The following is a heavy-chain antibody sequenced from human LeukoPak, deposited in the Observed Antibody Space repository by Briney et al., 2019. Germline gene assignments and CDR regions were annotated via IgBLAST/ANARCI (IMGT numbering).Heavy chain of an antibody. CDR1: GFTFSSYG. CDR3: AGLGGSSSWYYFDY. D-gene: IGHD6-13*01. J-gene: IGHJ4*02. V-gene: IGHV3-33*01. Sequence: GRSLRLSCAASGFTFSSYGIHWVRQAPGKGLEWVAVIWYDGSNKYYADSVKGRFTISRDNSKNTLYLQMNSLRAEDTAVYYCAGLGGSSSWYYFDYWGQGTLVTVSS. CDR2: IWYDGSNK.